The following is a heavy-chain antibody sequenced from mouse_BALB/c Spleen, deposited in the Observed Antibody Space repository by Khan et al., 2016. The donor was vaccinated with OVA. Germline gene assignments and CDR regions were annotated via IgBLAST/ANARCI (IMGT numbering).Heavy chain of an antibody. V-gene: IGHV5-6*02. D-gene: IGHD1-1*01. CDR2: ISSGGSYT. CDR1: GFTFSTYG. J-gene: IGHJ3*01. CDR3: ARLTYYYNSEGFAY. Sequence: DVMLVESGGDLVKPGGSLKLSCAASGFTFSTYGMSWVRQTPDKRLEWVATISSGGSYTYYPDNVKGRFTISRDHAKNTLYLQMSSLKSEDTAMYYCARLTYYYNSEGFAYWGQGTLVTVSA.